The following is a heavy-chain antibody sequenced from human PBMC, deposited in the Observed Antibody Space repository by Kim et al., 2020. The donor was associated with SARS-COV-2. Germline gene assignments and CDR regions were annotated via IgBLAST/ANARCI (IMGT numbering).Heavy chain of an antibody. J-gene: IGHJ4*02. CDR2: ITGSSRYI. CDR1: GFTFSNYN. V-gene: IGHV3-21*04. D-gene: IGHD3-10*01. Sequence: GGSLRLSCAGSGFTFSNYNINWVRQAPGKGLEWVSSITGSSRYIYYVDSVKGRFTISRDNAQNSVFLHMNSLGAEDTAVYYCARESPDYGSYYFDYWGRGILVTVSS. CDR3: ARESPDYGSYYFDY.